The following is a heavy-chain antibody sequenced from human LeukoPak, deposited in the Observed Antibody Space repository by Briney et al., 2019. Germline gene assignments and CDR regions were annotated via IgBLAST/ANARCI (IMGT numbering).Heavy chain of an antibody. CDR1: GFTFSSYS. CDR2: ISSSSSYI. Sequence: GSLRLSCAASGFTFSSYSMNWVRQGPGKGLEWVSSISSSSSYIYYADSVKGRFTISRDNAKNSLYLQMNSLRAEDTAVYYCARDLPRPYYMDVWGKGTTVTVSS. J-gene: IGHJ6*03. CDR3: ARDLPRPYYMDV. V-gene: IGHV3-21*01.